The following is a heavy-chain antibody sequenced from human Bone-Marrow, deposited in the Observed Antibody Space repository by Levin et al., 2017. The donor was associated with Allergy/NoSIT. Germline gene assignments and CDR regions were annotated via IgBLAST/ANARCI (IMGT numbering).Heavy chain of an antibody. V-gene: IGHV4-59*01. D-gene: IGHD3-10*01. CDR2: IYYSGST. Sequence: ESLKISCTVSGGSISSYYWSWIRQPPGKGLEWIGYIYYSGSTNYNPSLKSRVTISVDTSKNQFSLKLSSVTAADTAVYYCARGGGAYYYYGMDVWGQGTTVTVSS. J-gene: IGHJ6*02. CDR3: ARGGGAYYYYGMDV. CDR1: GGSISSYY.